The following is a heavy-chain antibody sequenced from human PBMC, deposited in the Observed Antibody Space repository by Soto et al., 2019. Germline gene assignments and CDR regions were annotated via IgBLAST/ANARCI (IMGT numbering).Heavy chain of an antibody. D-gene: IGHD3-22*01. CDR3: ARDRDYYDSSGYFVH. CDR2: INAGNGNT. V-gene: IGHV1-3*01. Sequence: ASVKVSCKASGYTFTSYAMHWVRQAPGQRLEWMGWINAGNGNTKYSQKFQGRVTITRDTSASTAYMELSSLRSEDTAVYYCARDRDYYDSSGYFVHWGQGTLVTVSS. J-gene: IGHJ4*02. CDR1: GYTFTSYA.